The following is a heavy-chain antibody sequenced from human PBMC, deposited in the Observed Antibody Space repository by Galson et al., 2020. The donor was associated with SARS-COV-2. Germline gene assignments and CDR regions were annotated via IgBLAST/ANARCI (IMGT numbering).Heavy chain of an antibody. CDR1: GYTFTGYY. Sequence: ASVKVSCKASGYTFTGYYMHWVRQAPGQGLEWMGRINPNSGGTNYAQKFQGRVTMTRDTSISTAYMELSRLRSDDTAVYYCARVGELLGYYYYGMDVWGQGTTVTVSS. J-gene: IGHJ6*02. CDR3: ARVGELLGYYYYGMDV. V-gene: IGHV1-2*06. CDR2: INPNSGGT. D-gene: IGHD3-10*01.